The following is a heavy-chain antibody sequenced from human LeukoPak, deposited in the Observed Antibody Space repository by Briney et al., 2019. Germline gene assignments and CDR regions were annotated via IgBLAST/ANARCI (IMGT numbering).Heavy chain of an antibody. J-gene: IGHJ4*02. Sequence: SETLSLTCAVSGGSISSGGYSWSWIRRPPGTGLEWIGYIYHSGSTYYNPSLKSRVTISVDRSKNQFSLKLSSVTAADTAVYYCASSTLVPAAFDYWGQGTLVTVSS. CDR1: GGSISSGGYS. CDR2: IYHSGST. V-gene: IGHV4-30-2*01. D-gene: IGHD2-2*01. CDR3: ASSTLVPAAFDY.